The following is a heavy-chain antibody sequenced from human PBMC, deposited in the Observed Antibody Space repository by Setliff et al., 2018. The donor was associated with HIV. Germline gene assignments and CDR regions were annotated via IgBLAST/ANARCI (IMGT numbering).Heavy chain of an antibody. CDR1: GGSFSGYY. CDR2: IYHSGNT. Sequence: SETLSLTCAVYGGSFSGYYWGWIRQPPGKGLEWIGSIYHSGNTNDNPSRKSRVTISVDTSKNQFSLNLSSVTAADTAIYYCARGGGRTSRVAFDIWGQGTMVTVSS. CDR3: ARGGGRTSRVAFDI. V-gene: IGHV4-34*11. J-gene: IGHJ3*02. D-gene: IGHD2-15*01.